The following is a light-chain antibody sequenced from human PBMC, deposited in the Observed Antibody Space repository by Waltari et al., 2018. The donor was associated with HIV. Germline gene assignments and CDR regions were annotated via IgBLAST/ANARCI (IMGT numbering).Light chain of an antibody. CDR3: QQYKYWPET. V-gene: IGKV3D-15*01. CDR1: QNITNK. Sequence: EVVLTQDPSTLSVSLGEGASLSCRASQNITNKLGWYQQKAGQAPRLLIYDASRRATAIPDRFSGSGSGTEFNLTISRLVFEDVAVYVCQQYKYWPETFGQGTKVEIK. J-gene: IGKJ1*01. CDR2: DAS.